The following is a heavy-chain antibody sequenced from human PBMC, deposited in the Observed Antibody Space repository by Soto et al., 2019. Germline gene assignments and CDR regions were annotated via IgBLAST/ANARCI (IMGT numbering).Heavy chain of an antibody. Sequence: ASVKVSCKASGYTFTSYDINWVRQATGPGLEWMGWMNPNSGNTGYAQKFQGRVTMTRNTSISTAYMELSSLRSEDTAVYYCARALTRYYDSSGCYRGYWYFDLWGRGTLVTVSS. J-gene: IGHJ2*01. CDR1: GYTFTSYD. V-gene: IGHV1-8*01. D-gene: IGHD3-22*01. CDR3: ARALTRYYDSSGCYRGYWYFDL. CDR2: MNPNSGNT.